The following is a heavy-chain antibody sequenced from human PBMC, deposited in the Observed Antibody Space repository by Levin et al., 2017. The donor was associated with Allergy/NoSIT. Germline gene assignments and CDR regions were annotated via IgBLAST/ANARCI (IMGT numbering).Heavy chain of an antibody. CDR1: GGTFSSYA. D-gene: IGHD3-10*01. CDR2: IIPIFGTA. V-gene: IGHV1-69*06. J-gene: IGHJ4*02. Sequence: PAASVKVSCKASGGTFSSYAISWVRQAPGQGLEWMGGIIPIFGTANYAQKFQGRVTITADKSTSTAYMELSSLRSEDTAVYYCATAMGFREQGVPAWGQGTLVTVSS. CDR3: ATAMGFREQGVPA.